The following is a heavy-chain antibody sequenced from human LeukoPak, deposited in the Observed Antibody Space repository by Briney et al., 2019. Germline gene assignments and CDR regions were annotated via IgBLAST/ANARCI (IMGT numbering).Heavy chain of an antibody. Sequence: PSETLSLTCTVSGVSISGYYWSWIRQPAGKGLEWIGRIYTSGSTNYNPSLKSRVTMSVDTSKKQFSLKLSSVTAADTAVYYCARVRGSSGSYEYYHYMDVWGKGTTVTISS. V-gene: IGHV4-4*07. D-gene: IGHD1-26*01. CDR2: IYTSGST. CDR3: ARVRGSSGSYEYYHYMDV. CDR1: GVSISGYY. J-gene: IGHJ6*03.